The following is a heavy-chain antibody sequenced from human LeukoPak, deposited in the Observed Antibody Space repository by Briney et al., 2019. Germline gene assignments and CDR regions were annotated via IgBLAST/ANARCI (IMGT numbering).Heavy chain of an antibody. D-gene: IGHD6-13*01. CDR1: GGSFSGYY. V-gene: IGHV4-34*01. CDR2: IYYSGST. CDR3: ASRRYSSSWYKAYYGMDV. Sequence: SETLSLTCAVYGGSFSGYYWGWIRQPPGKGLEWIGSIYYSGSTYYNPSLKSRVTISVDTSKNQFSLKLSSVTAADTAVYYCASRRYSSSWYKAYYGMDVWGQGTTVTVSS. J-gene: IGHJ6*02.